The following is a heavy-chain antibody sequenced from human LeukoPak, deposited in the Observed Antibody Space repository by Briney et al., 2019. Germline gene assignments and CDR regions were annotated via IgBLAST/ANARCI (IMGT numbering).Heavy chain of an antibody. CDR2: IYYSGST. CDR3: ARANMVRGVGSFFDRNWFDP. V-gene: IGHV4-59*01. D-gene: IGHD3-10*01. Sequence: SSETLSLTCTVSGGSISSYYWSWIRQPPGKGLEWIGYIYYSGSTNYNPSLKSRVTISVDTSKNQFSLKLSSVTAADTAVYYCARANMVRGVGSFFDRNWFDPWGQGTLVTVSS. CDR1: GGSISSYY. J-gene: IGHJ5*02.